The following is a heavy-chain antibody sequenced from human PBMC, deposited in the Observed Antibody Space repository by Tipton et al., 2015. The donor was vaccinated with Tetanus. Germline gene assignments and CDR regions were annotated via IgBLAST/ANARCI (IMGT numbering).Heavy chain of an antibody. D-gene: IGHD5-12*01. CDR1: GGSMSGSGHY. J-gene: IGHJ4*02. CDR3: ARANNDYPKKGPFDY. CDR2: ISYSGRT. Sequence: TLSLTCIVSGGSMSGSGHYGAWVRQSPGKGLEWIGSISYSGRTYYSPSLKSRVTMSVDTSKKDFSVRLGSVTAADTAVYYCARANNDYPKKGPFDYWGQGILVIVSS. V-gene: IGHV4-39*02.